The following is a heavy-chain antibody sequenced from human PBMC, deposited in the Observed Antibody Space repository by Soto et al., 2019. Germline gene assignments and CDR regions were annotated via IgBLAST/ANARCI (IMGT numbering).Heavy chain of an antibody. CDR1: GFTFSSYA. CDR3: VKEKLVRYFDWLFGWFDP. CDR2: ISSNGGST. Sequence: GGSLRLSCSASGFTFSSYAMHWVRQAPGKGLEYVSAISSNGGSTYYADSVKGRFTISRDNSKNTLYLQMSSLRAEDTAVYYCVKEKLVRYFDWLFGWFDPWGQGTLVTVSS. V-gene: IGHV3-64D*08. J-gene: IGHJ5*02. D-gene: IGHD3-9*01.